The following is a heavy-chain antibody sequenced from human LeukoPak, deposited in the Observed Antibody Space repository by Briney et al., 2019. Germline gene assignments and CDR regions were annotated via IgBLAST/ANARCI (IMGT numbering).Heavy chain of an antibody. D-gene: IGHD6-13*01. V-gene: IGHV4-59*01. CDR2: IYYSGST. J-gene: IGHJ4*02. CDR1: GGSISSYY. Sequence: SETLSLTCTVSGGSISSYYWSWIRQPPGKGLEWIGYIYYSGSTNYNPSLKSRVTISVDTSRNQFSLKLNSVTAADTAVYYCVRDESSWYVYWGQGTLVTVSS. CDR3: VRDESSWYVY.